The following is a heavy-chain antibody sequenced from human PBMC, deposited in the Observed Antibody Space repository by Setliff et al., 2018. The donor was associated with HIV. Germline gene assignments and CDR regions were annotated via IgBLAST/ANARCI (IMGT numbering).Heavy chain of an antibody. D-gene: IGHD3-10*01. CDR1: GYSFTNYW. CDR3: AVWFGQVSGLHY. CDR2: IYPGDSDT. V-gene: IGHV5-51*01. J-gene: IGHJ4*02. Sequence: GESLKISCKGYGYSFTNYWIAWVRQMPGKGLEWMGIIYPGDSDTRYSPSFQGQVTISADKSISTAYLQWSSLKAADTAMYYRAVWFGQVSGLHYWGQGTLVTVSS.